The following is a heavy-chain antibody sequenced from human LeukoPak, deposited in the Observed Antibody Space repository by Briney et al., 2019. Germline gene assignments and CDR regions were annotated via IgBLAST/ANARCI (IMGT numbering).Heavy chain of an antibody. D-gene: IGHD5-24*01. CDR2: IRYDGSNK. V-gene: IGHV3-30*02. Sequence: HAGGSLRLSCAASGFTFSSYGMHWVRQAPGKGLEWVAFIRYDGSNKYYADSVKGRFTISRDNSKNTLYLQMNSLRAEDTAVYYCAKGTMASLDYWGQGTLVTVSS. J-gene: IGHJ4*02. CDR1: GFTFSSYG. CDR3: AKGTMASLDY.